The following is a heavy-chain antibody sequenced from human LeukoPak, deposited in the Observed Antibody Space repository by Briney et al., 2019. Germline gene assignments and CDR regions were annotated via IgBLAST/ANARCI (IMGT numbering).Heavy chain of an antibody. CDR1: GYTFNTYS. D-gene: IGHD6-13*01. CDR3: ARGRAAADDFDL. Sequence: GASVKVSCKTSGYTFNTYSINWVRQAPGQGLVWLGWVNTYKGDTKYTQKFQGRATLTTDPSTSTVYMELTNLRSDDTAMYYCARGRAAADDFDLWGQGTLVTVSS. V-gene: IGHV1-18*01. CDR2: VNTYKGDT. J-gene: IGHJ4*02.